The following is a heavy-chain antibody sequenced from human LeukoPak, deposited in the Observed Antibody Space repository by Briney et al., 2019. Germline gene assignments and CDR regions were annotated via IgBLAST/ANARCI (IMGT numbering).Heavy chain of an antibody. CDR2: ISGSGGST. J-gene: IGHJ4*02. Sequence: GGSLRLSCAASGFTFSSYAMSWVRQAPGKGLEWVSAISGSGGSTYYADSVRGRFTISRDNSKNTLYLQMNSLRAEDTAVYYCAKDQSTTVTTYYFDYWGQGTLVTVSS. V-gene: IGHV3-23*01. D-gene: IGHD4-17*01. CDR3: AKDQSTTVTTYYFDY. CDR1: GFTFSSYA.